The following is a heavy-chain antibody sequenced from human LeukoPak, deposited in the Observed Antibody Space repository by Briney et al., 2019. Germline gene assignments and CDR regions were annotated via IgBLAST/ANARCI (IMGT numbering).Heavy chain of an antibody. CDR1: GFTVSSNY. Sequence: PGGSLRLSCAASGFTVSSNYMSWVRQAPGKGLEWVSVIYSGGSTYYADSVKGRFTTSRHNSKNTLYLQMNSLRAEDTAVYYCARGRLGYCSGGSCYSDDAFDIWGQGTMVTVSS. D-gene: IGHD2-15*01. V-gene: IGHV3-53*04. CDR3: ARGRLGYCSGGSCYSDDAFDI. J-gene: IGHJ3*02. CDR2: IYSGGST.